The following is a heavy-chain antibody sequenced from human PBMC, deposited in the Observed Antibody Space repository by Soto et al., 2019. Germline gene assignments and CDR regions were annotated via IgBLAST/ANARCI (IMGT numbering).Heavy chain of an antibody. CDR2: MNPNSGNT. Sequence: QVQLVQSGAEVKKPGASVKVSCKASGYTFTSYDINWVRQATGQGLEWMGWMNPNSGNTGYAQKFQGRVTMTRNTSISTAYMELSSLRSEDTAVYYCARLDPYYGSGSYYNGNDYWGQGTLVTVSS. V-gene: IGHV1-8*01. CDR3: ARLDPYYGSGSYYNGNDY. J-gene: IGHJ4*02. D-gene: IGHD3-10*01. CDR1: GYTFTSYD.